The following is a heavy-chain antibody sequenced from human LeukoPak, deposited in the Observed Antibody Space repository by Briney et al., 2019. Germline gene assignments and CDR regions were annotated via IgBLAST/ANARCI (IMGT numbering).Heavy chain of an antibody. CDR1: GDSISNYY. D-gene: IGHD2-21*02. Sequence: SETLSLTCTVSGDSISNYYWSWIRQPAGKGLEWIGRIYASGTTNYNPSLKSRVTMSVDTSKNEFSLNLISVTAADTAVFYCARQGMGDHRVFDYWGQGTLVTVSS. CDR3: ARQGMGDHRVFDY. V-gene: IGHV4-4*07. J-gene: IGHJ4*02. CDR2: IYASGTT.